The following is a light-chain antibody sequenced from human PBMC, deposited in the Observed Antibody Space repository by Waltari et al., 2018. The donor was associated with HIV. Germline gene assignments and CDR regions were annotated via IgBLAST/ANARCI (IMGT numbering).Light chain of an antibody. CDR1: NNHVDNQG. Sequence: LTPPPSMSTVSGQTATVTCIAANNHVDNQGAAWVQHRQGHPPKPLSHRNNNRPSGVSERFSASRAGDTTFLTISGLQSEDEADYFCLAWDTNLGGWVFGGGTHLTV. J-gene: IGLJ3*02. CDR2: RNN. CDR3: LAWDTNLGGWV. V-gene: IGLV10-54*04.